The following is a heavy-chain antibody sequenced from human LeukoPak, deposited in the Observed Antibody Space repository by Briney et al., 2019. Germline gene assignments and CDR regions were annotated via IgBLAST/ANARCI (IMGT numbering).Heavy chain of an antibody. D-gene: IGHD1-1*01. CDR1: GGSISSYY. J-gene: IGHJ4*02. V-gene: IGHV4-59*01. Sequence: SETLSLTCTVSGGSISSYYWSWIRQPPGKGLEWIGYIYYSGSTNYNPSLKSRVTISVDTSKNQFSLKLSFVTAADTAVYYCARSPYGTTYDYWGQGTLVTVSS. CDR2: IYYSGST. CDR3: ARSPYGTTYDY.